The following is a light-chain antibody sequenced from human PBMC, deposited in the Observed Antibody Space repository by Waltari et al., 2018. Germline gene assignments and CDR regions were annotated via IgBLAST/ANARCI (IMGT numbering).Light chain of an antibody. CDR3: QQSFRTWT. V-gene: IGKV1-39*01. CDR2: AAS. J-gene: IGKJ1*01. Sequence: DIQMTQSPSSLSASVADRVTITCRASQRISRNLNWYQQKPGKAPNLRIYAASSLQSGVPSRFSGSGSGTDFTLTISSLQPEDFATYHCQQSFRTWTFGQGTKVEIK. CDR1: QRISRN.